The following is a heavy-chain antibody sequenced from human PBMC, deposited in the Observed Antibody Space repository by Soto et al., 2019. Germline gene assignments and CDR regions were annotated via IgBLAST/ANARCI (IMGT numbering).Heavy chain of an antibody. CDR2: IYHTGST. CDR1: GASISSGSHY. J-gene: IGHJ4*02. D-gene: IGHD6-13*01. CDR3: RRGGNIAAAVVDY. Sequence: QVQLQESGPGLVKPSETLSLTCTVSGASISSGSHYWSWIRQPPGNGLEWIGYIYHTGSTNYNPSLHRQVTMSCDTSKNQFSLKGNSVTSADTAVDYCRRGGNIAAAVVDYGGQGTLVTVSS. V-gene: IGHV4-61*01.